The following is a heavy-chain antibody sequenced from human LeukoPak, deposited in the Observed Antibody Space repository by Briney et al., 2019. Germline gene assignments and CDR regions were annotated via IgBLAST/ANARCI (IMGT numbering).Heavy chain of an antibody. V-gene: IGHV3-74*01. CDR1: GFTFSSYW. J-gene: IGHJ4*02. Sequence: GGSLRLSCAASGFTFSSYWMHWVRHAPGKGLVWVSRISNDGSNIRYADFVKGRFTISRDNARNTLYLQMNSLRAEDTAVYYCTREYPASFDYWGQGALVTVSS. CDR3: TREYPASFDY. CDR2: ISNDGSNI.